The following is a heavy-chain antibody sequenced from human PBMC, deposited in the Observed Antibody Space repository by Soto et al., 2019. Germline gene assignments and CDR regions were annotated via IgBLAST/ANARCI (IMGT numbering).Heavy chain of an antibody. J-gene: IGHJ5*02. CDR3: TRPHSSGSWFDP. V-gene: IGHV3-73*01. CDR1: GFAFSGSA. D-gene: IGHD3-22*01. CDR2: IRSKANSYAT. Sequence: GGSLRLSCAASGFAFSGSAMHWVRQASGKGLEWVGRIRSKANSYATAYAASVKGRFTISRDDSKNTAYLQMNSLETEDTAVYYCTRPHSSGSWFDPWGQGTLVTVSS.